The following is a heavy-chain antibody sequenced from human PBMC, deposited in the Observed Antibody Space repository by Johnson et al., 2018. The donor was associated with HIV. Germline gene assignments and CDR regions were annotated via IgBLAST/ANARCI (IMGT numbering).Heavy chain of an antibody. CDR1: GFTVSSNY. V-gene: IGHV3-66*02. Sequence: VQLVESGGGVVQPGGSLRLSCAASGFTVSSNYRNWVRQAPGKGLEWVSLIYSGGSTNYADSVKGRFTISRDNSKNTLYLQVNSMSAGDTAVYYCARAGITYSYYDRSGYCDHDACDIWGQGTMVTVSS. CDR2: IYSGGST. CDR3: ARAGITYSYYDRSGYCDHDACDI. J-gene: IGHJ3*02. D-gene: IGHD3-22*01.